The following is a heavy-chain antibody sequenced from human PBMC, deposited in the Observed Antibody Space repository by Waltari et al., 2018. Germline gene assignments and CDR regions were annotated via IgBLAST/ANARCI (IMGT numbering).Heavy chain of an antibody. J-gene: IGHJ2*01. V-gene: IGHV4-34*01. D-gene: IGHD2-15*01. CDR3: ARDYPMVVTTRWYFDL. Sequence: QVQLQQWGAGLLKPSETLSLTCAVYGGSFSGYYWSWIREPPGKGLEGVGEINHSRSTNYNPSLKSRVTISVDTSKNQFSLKLSSVTAADTAVYYCARDYPMVVTTRWYFDLWGRGTLVTVSS. CDR1: GGSFSGYY. CDR2: INHSRST.